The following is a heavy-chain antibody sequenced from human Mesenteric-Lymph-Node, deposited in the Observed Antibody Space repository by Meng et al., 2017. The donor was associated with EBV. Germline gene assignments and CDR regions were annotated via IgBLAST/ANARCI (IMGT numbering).Heavy chain of an antibody. J-gene: IGHJ5*02. D-gene: IGHD2/OR15-2a*01. V-gene: IGHV4-61*01. CDR3: ARVSGPYYSPWFDP. CDR2: IYYSGST. CDR1: GGSVSSGSYY. Sequence: QLQPQESGPGPVKPSETLSLTCTVSGGSVSSGSYYWSWIRQPPGKGLEWIGYIYYSGSTNYNPSLKSRVTISVDTSKNQFSLKLSSVTAADTAVYYCARVSGPYYSPWFDPWGQGSLVTASS.